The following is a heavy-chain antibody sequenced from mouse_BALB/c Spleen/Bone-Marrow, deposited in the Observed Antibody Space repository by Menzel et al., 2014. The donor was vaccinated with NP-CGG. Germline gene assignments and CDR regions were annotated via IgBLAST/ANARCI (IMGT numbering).Heavy chain of an antibody. Sequence: EVKVVESGGGLVEPGGSLNLACVASGFDFSRYWMSWARRAPGKGQEWIGEINPGSSTINYSPSLKDKFIISRDNAKNTLYLQMSKVRSEDTALYYCARLGNYGYHDNWGRGTTLTVSS. CDR2: INPGSSTI. CDR3: ARLGNYGYHDN. CDR1: GFDFSRYW. V-gene: IGHV4-2*02. D-gene: IGHD1-2*01. J-gene: IGHJ2*01.